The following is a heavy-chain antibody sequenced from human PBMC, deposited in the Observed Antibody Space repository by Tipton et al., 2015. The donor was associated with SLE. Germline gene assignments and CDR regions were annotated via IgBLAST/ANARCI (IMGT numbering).Heavy chain of an antibody. V-gene: IGHV4-31*03. CDR3: ARGARDIVATIYWFDP. J-gene: IGHJ5*02. CDR2: IYYSGTT. CDR1: GGSISSGDYY. Sequence: TLSLTCTVSGGSISSGDYYWSWIRQHPGKGLEWIGYIYYSGTTYYNPSLRSRVTMSIDPSENQFSLRLTSVTAADTAVYYCARGARDIVATIYWFDPWGQGTPVTVSS. D-gene: IGHD5-12*01.